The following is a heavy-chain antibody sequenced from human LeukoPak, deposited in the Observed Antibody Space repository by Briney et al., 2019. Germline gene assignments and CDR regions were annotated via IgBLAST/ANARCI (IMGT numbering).Heavy chain of an antibody. CDR2: IYYSGST. J-gene: IGHJ6*03. Sequence: SETLSLTCTDSGGSISSYYWSWIRQPPGKGLEWIGYIYYSGSTNYNPSLKSRVTISVDTSKNQFSLKLSSVTAADTAVYYCARGGANSCYYYYMDVWGKGTTVTVSS. CDR1: GGSISSYY. V-gene: IGHV4-59*01. D-gene: IGHD1-26*01. CDR3: ARGGANSCYYYYMDV.